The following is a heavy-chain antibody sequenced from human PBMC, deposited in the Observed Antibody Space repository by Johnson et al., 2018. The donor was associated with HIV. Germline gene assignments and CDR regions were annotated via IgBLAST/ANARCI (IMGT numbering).Heavy chain of an antibody. J-gene: IGHJ3*02. CDR2: IYSGGST. CDR1: GFTFSSYD. D-gene: IGHD6-13*01. CDR3: ARGGSSSWYGSKYYAFDI. Sequence: VQLVESGGGLVQPGGSLRLSCVASGFTFSSYDMNWVRQAPGKGLEWVSVIYSGGSTYYADSVKGRFTISRDNSKNTLYLQMNSLRAEDTAVYYCARGGSSSWYGSKYYAFDIWGQGTMVTVSS. V-gene: IGHV3-66*01.